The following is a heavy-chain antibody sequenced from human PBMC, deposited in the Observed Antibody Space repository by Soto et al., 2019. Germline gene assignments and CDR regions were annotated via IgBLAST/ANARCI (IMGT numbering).Heavy chain of an antibody. J-gene: IGHJ6*02. V-gene: IGHV3-7*01. CDR1: GFTFGSYW. CDR2: IKPDGSAT. CDR3: SRTNYDFWSGYTDYYYYYGMDV. D-gene: IGHD3-3*01. Sequence: EVQLVESGGGLVQPGGSLRLSCAVSGFTFGSYWMNWVRLIPGKGLEWVAYIKPDGSATYYVDSVKGRFTISRDNAKNSLYLQMNSLRAEDTAVYYCSRTNYDFWSGYTDYYYYYGMDVWGQGTTVTVSS.